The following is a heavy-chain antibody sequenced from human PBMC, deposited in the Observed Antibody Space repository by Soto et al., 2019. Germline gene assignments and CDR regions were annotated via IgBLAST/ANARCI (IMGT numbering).Heavy chain of an antibody. CDR3: ARDRVYYYDNSGYYNFDY. D-gene: IGHD3-22*01. V-gene: IGHV3-30-3*01. CDR1: GFTFSNYA. CDR2: VSYDGSKQ. Sequence: QVQLVESGGGVVQPGGSLRVSCAASGFTFSNYAMHWVRQAQGKGLEWVAVVSYDGSKQFYADSVEGRFTISRDSSKSTLYLHMDNLRDEDTAVYYCARDRVYYYDNSGYYNFDYWGQGTLVTVSS. J-gene: IGHJ4*02.